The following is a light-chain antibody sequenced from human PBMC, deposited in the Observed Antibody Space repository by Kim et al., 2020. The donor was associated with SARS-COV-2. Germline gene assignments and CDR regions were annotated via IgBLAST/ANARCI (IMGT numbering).Light chain of an antibody. CDR1: TSNIGSYT. V-gene: IGLV1-44*01. CDR2: TNN. J-gene: IGLJ3*02. CDR3: ATWDGSLNGWV. Sequence: ELTQPPSASGTPGQRVTISCSGSTSNIGSYTVNWYQHLPGTAPKPLIYTNNQRPSGVPDRFSGSKSGTSASLAISGLQSEDEADYFCATWDGSLNGWVFGGGTQLTVL.